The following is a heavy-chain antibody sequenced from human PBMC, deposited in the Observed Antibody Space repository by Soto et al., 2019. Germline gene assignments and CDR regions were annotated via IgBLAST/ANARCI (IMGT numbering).Heavy chain of an antibody. CDR3: AKFDPLGELLWFDP. CDR1: GGTFSNYA. D-gene: IGHD3-16*01. V-gene: IGHV1-69*06. Sequence: QEQLVQSGAEVKKPGSSVKVSCRASGGTFSNYAISWVRQAPGRGLEWMGGIIPVFGTVVYAQKLQGRVTITADNSTRMAYMQLSSLRSDDTAVYYCAKFDPLGELLWFDPWGKGTLVTVSS. CDR2: IIPVFGTV. J-gene: IGHJ5*02.